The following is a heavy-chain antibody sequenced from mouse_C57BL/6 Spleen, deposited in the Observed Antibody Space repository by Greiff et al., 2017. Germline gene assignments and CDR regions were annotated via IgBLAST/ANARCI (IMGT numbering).Heavy chain of an antibody. Sequence: EVKLVESGGDLVKPGGSLKLSCAASGFTFSSYGMSWVRQTPDKRLEWIATISSGGSYTYYPDSVKGRCTISRDNAKNTLYLQMSSLKSEDTAMYYCARPYSNYVSFDDWGQGTTLTVSS. CDR2: ISSGGSYT. V-gene: IGHV5-6*01. D-gene: IGHD2-5*01. CDR3: ARPYSNYVSFDD. J-gene: IGHJ2*01. CDR1: GFTFSSYG.